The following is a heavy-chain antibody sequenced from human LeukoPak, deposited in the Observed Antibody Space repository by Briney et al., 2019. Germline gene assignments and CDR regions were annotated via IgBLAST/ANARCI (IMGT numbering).Heavy chain of an antibody. CDR3: ARDNVGPIAVAPYYYYGMDV. V-gene: IGHV3-33*01. CDR1: GFTFSSYG. J-gene: IGHJ6*02. Sequence: GRSLRLSCAASGFTFSSYGMHWVRQAPGKGLEWVAVLWYDGSNKYYADSVKGRFTISRDNSKNTLYLQMNSLRAEDTAVYYCARDNVGPIAVAPYYYYGMDVWSQGTTVTVSS. D-gene: IGHD6-19*01. CDR2: LWYDGSNK.